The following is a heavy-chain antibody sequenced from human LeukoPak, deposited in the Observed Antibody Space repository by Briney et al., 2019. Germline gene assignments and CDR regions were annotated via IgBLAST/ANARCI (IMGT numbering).Heavy chain of an antibody. CDR3: AVGGHVDY. D-gene: IGHD3-10*01. V-gene: IGHV3-7*01. CDR1: GFTFSTFW. Sequence: QPGGSLRLSCAASGFTFSTFWMTWGRQAPGKGLEWVANINQDGSQKNYVDSVKGRFTISRDNAQNLLYLQMNSPRAEDTAVYFCAVGGHVDYCGQGTLVTVPS. CDR2: INQDGSQK. J-gene: IGHJ4*02.